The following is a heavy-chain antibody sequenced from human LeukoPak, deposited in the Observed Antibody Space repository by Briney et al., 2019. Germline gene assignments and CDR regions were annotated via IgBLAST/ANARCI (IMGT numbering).Heavy chain of an antibody. J-gene: IGHJ4*02. CDR1: GGSFSGYY. CDR3: ARNFDY. Sequence: SETLSLTCAVYGGSFSGYYWSWIRQPPGKGLEWIGDISHSGSTNYNPSLKSRVTISVDTSKNQFPLKLSSVTAADTAVYYCARNFDYWGQGSLVTVSS. V-gene: IGHV4-34*01. CDR2: ISHSGST.